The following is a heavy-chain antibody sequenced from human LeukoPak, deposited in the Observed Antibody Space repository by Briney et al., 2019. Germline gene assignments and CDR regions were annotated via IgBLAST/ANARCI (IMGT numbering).Heavy chain of an antibody. V-gene: IGHV3-23*01. Sequence: PGGSLRLSCAASGFTFSSYAMTWVRQAPGKGLERVSGISDSGDRTYYADSVKGRFTISRDNSKNMLYLQMNSLRVEDTALYYCAKGLGTSGYHDYWGQGTLVTVSS. CDR2: ISDSGDRT. J-gene: IGHJ4*02. CDR3: AKGLGTSGYHDY. D-gene: IGHD3-22*01. CDR1: GFTFSSYA.